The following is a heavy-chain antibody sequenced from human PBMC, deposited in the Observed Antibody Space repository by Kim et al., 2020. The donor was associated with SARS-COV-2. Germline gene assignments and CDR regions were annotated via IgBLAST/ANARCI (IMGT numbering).Heavy chain of an antibody. D-gene: IGHD6-19*01. J-gene: IGHJ4*02. Sequence: GGSLRLSCAVSGFTFTNVRMSWVRQTPGKGLEWVGRINSKIDGETTDYAASVKGRVSISIDEAKNTLYLQMTSLKIEDTAVYYCTTHRVVAGLFDYWGQGTLITVSS. V-gene: IGHV3-15*01. CDR3: TTHRVVAGLFDY. CDR2: INSKIDGETT. CDR1: GFTFTNVR.